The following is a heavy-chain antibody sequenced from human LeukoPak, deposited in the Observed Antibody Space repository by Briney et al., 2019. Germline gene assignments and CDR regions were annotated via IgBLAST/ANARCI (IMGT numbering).Heavy chain of an antibody. V-gene: IGHV4-34*01. CDR1: GGSFSGYY. CDR2: INHSGT. J-gene: IGHJ4*02. D-gene: IGHD2-2*01. Sequence: SETLSLTCGVYGGSFSGYYWSWIRQPPGKGLEWIGEINHSGTNYNPSLKSRVTISVDTSKNQFSLKLSSVTPEDTAVYYCARGTLYATSWNFDYWGQGTLVTVSS. CDR3: ARGTLYATSWNFDY.